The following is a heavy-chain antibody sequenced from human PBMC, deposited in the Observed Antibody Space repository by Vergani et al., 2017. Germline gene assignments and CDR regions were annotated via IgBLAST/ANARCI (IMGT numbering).Heavy chain of an antibody. CDR2: INPMGGST. CDR3: GRAGYCTSSSCYSCSFYYMDV. V-gene: IGHV1-46*03. CDR1: GYSFTSYS. Sequence: QVQLVQSGAEVKKPGASVKVSCKASGYSFTSYSMHWVRQAPGQGLEWMGIINPMGGSTSYAQRFQGRVTMTRDTSTSTVYMELRSLRSEDTAVYYCGRAGYCTSSSCYSCSFYYMDVWGKGTTVTVSS. D-gene: IGHD2-2*03. J-gene: IGHJ6*03.